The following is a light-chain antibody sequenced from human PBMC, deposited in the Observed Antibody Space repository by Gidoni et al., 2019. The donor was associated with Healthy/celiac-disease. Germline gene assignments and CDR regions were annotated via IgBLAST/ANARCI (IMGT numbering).Light chain of an antibody. Sequence: DLQMTHSPSSLSASVGDRVTITCRASQSISSYLNLYQQKPGKAPKLLIYAASSLQSGVPSRFSGSGSGTDFTLTISSLQPEEFATYYCQQSYSTLYTFGQGTKLEIK. CDR1: QSISSY. CDR3: QQSYSTLYT. J-gene: IGKJ2*01. V-gene: IGKV1-39*01. CDR2: AAS.